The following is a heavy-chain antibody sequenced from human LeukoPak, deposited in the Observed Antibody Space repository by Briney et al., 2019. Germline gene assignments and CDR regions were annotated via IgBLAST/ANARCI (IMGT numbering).Heavy chain of an antibody. D-gene: IGHD3-22*01. CDR2: ITGSGGNT. CDR1: GFIFSGYS. J-gene: IGHJ4*02. Sequence: GGSLRLSCAASGFIFSGYSMSWVRQAPGMGLEWVSVITGSGGNTYYADSVKGRFTISRDNAKNSLYLQMNSLRAEDTAVYYCARGSTYYDSSGQVPFDYWGQGTLVTVSS. V-gene: IGHV3-23*01. CDR3: ARGSTYYDSSGQVPFDY.